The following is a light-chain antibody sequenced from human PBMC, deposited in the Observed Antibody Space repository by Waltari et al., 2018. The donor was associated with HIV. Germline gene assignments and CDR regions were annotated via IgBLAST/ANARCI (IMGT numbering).Light chain of an antibody. J-gene: IGLJ1*01. CDR2: DVN. Sequence: QSALTQPASVSGSPGQSIAISCTGTSGDIGTYKSVSWYQQHTGKVPKLIIYDVNVRPSGVSCRFSGSKSGNTATLTISGLHSDDEADYYCCSYTVNSTGVFGAGTKITV. CDR1: SGDIGTYKS. CDR3: CSYTVNSTGV. V-gene: IGLV2-14*03.